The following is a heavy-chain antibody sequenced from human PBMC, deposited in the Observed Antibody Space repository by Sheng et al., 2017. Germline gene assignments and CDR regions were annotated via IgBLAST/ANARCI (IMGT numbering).Heavy chain of an antibody. V-gene: IGHV3-23*04. CDR1: GFTFSSYG. D-gene: IGHD2-2*01. CDR3: AKVGGYCSSTSCYEYYFDY. CDR2: ISGSGGST. J-gene: IGHJ4*02. Sequence: EVQLVESGGGLVQPGGTLRLSCAASGFTFSSYGMSWVRQAPGKGLEWVSAISGSGGSTYYADSVKGRFTISRDNSKNTLYLQMNSLRAEDTAVYYCAKVGGYCSSTSCYEYYFDYWGQGTLVTVSS.